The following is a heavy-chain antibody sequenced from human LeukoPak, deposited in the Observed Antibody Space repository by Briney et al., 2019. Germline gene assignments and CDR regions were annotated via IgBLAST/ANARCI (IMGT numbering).Heavy chain of an antibody. CDR2: INHNGST. CDR3: ACDYGDYTAFDP. CDR1: GGSFSGYY. V-gene: IGHV4-34*01. J-gene: IGHJ5*02. Sequence: SETLSLTCAVYGGSFSGYYWSWIRQPPGKGLEWIGEINHNGSTNYNPSLKSRVTISVDTSKNQSSLKLSSVTAADTAVYYCACDYGDYTAFDPWGQGTLVTVSS. D-gene: IGHD4-17*01.